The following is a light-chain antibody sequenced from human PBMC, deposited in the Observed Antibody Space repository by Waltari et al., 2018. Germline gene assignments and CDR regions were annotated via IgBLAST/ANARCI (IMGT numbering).Light chain of an antibody. CDR1: QGIRNY. CDR2: EIS. J-gene: IGKJ1*01. V-gene: IGKV1-27*01. CDR3: QKYDAAPWT. Sequence: DGQMPQSPHSLSASVGDRVTISCRASQGIRNYLAWYQQKPGQVPKLLIFEISTLQSGVPPRFSVSGSGTDFTLTITSLQPEDAATYYCQKYDAAPWTFGQGTKVEVK.